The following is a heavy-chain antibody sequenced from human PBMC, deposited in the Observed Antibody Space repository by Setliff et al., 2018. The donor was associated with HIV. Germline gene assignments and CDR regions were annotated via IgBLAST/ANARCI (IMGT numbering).Heavy chain of an antibody. D-gene: IGHD3-22*01. CDR1: GGSIKSNSYY. CDR2: MHHSGST. CDR3: ARGLAYYSENTDYYYVSAGFDP. V-gene: IGHV4-39*07. Sequence: TSETLSLTCTVSGGSIKSNSYYWGWIRQSPGKGLEWIGTMHHSGSTYYNPSLKSRVAIFIDTSKNQFSLKLSSVTAADTAVYYCARGLAYYSENTDYYYVSAGFDPWGPGTLVTVSS. J-gene: IGHJ5*02.